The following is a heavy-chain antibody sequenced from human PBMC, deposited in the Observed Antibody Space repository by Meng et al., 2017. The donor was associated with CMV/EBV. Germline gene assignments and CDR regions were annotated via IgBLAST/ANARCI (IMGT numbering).Heavy chain of an antibody. Sequence: KASGYTFTGYYMHWVRQAPGQGLEWMGWINPNSGGTNYAQKFQGRVTMTRDTSISTAYMELSRLRSDDTAVYYCARGVTIFGATGFDPWSQGTLVTVSS. CDR1: GYTFTGYY. CDR2: INPNSGGT. CDR3: ARGVTIFGATGFDP. V-gene: IGHV1-2*02. D-gene: IGHD3-3*01. J-gene: IGHJ5*02.